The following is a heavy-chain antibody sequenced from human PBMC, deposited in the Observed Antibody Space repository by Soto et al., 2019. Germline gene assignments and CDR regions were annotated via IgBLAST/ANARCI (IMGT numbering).Heavy chain of an antibody. V-gene: IGHV4-34*01. J-gene: IGHJ6*02. CDR3: ARGTHRRSGSSYYYYGMDV. CDR1: GGSFSGYY. CDR2: INHSGST. D-gene: IGHD3-22*01. Sequence: KPSETLSLTCAVYGGSFSGYYWSWIRQPPGKGLEWIGEINHSGSTNYNPSLKSRVTISVDTSKNQFSLKLSSVTAADTAVYYCARGTHRRSGSSYYYYGMDVWGQGTTVTVSS.